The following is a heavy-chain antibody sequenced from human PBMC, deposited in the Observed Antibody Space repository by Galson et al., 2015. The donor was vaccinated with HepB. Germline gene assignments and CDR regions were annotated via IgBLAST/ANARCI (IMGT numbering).Heavy chain of an antibody. CDR1: GFTFSRYW. CDR2: IKPDGSGT. CDR3: VTGDYNSLYYFDY. D-gene: IGHD4-11*01. V-gene: IGHV3-74*01. J-gene: IGHJ4*02. Sequence: SLRLSCAASGFTFSRYWMHWVRQAPGKGLVWVSRIKPDGSGTSYTDSVRGRFTISRDNAKNTVYLQMNSLRDEDTAVYYCVTGDYNSLYYFDYWGQGTLVTVSS.